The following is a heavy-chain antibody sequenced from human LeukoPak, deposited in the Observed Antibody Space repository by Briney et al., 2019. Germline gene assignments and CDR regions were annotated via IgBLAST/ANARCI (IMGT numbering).Heavy chain of an antibody. V-gene: IGHV4-59*01. D-gene: IGHD3-10*01. J-gene: IGHJ4*02. CDR1: GGSISSYY. CDR3: ARAAGIKRGSGLLN. Sequence: SETLSLTCTVSGGSISSYYWSWIRQPPGKGLEWIGYIYYSGSTNYNPSLKSRVTISVDTSKNQFSLKLSSVTAADTAVYYYARAAGIKRGSGLLNWGQGTLVTVSS. CDR2: IYYSGST.